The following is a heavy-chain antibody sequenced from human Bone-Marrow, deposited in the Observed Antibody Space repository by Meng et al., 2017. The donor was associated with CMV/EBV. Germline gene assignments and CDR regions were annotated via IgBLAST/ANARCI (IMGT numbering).Heavy chain of an antibody. V-gene: IGHV4-34*01. CDR2: INHSGST. Sequence: SETLSLTCAVYGGSFSGYYWSWIRQPPGKGLEWIGEINHSGSTNYNPSLKSRVAISVDTYKNQFCLKLSSVTAADTAVNDCARGGTGRVRKYWGQGNLVTVSS. J-gene: IGHJ4*02. D-gene: IGHD1-1*01. CDR3: ARGGTGRVRKY. CDR1: GGSFSGYY.